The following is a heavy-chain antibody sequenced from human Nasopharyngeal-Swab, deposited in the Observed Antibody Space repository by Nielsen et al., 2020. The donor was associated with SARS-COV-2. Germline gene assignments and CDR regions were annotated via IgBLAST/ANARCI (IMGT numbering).Heavy chain of an antibody. Sequence: SETLSLTCTVSGGSISSGSYYWSWIRQPAGKGLEWIGRIYTSGSTNYNPSLKSRVTISVDTSTNQFSLNLSPVTAADTAVYYCARDGDYTDVWGQGTTVTVSS. J-gene: IGHJ6*02. CDR2: IYTSGST. CDR3: ARDGDYTDV. D-gene: IGHD4-11*01. V-gene: IGHV4-61*02. CDR1: GGSISSGSYY.